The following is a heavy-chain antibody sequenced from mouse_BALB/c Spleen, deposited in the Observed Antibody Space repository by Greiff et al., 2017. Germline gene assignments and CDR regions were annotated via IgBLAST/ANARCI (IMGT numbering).Heavy chain of an antibody. V-gene: IGHV5-6-5*01. Sequence: DVMLVESGGGLVKPGGSLKLSCAASGFTFSSYAMSWVRQTPEKRLEWVASISSGGSTYYPDSVKGRFTISRDNARNILYLQMSSLRSEDTAMYYCAREGTTVKGYAMDYWGQGTSVTVSS. CDR1: GFTFSSYA. CDR3: AREGTTVKGYAMDY. J-gene: IGHJ4*01. CDR2: ISSGGST. D-gene: IGHD1-1*01.